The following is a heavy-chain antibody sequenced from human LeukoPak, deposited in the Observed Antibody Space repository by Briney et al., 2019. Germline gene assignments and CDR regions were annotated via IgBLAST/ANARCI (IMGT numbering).Heavy chain of an antibody. CDR1: GYTFTSYY. CDR2: INPNIGDT. Sequence: ASVKVSCKASGYTFTSYYMHWVRQAPGQGLEWMGWINPNIGDTNYAQKFQGRVTMTRDTSISTAYMELSRLRFDDTAVYYCARINSSRWYDFWGQGTLVTVS. V-gene: IGHV1-2*02. D-gene: IGHD6-13*01. CDR3: ARINSSRWYDF. J-gene: IGHJ4*02.